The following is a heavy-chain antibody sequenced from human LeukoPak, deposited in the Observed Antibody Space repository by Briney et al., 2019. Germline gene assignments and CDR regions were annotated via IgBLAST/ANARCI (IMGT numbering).Heavy chain of an antibody. CDR1: GFASSSYW. V-gene: IGHV3-7*01. J-gene: IGHJ4*02. D-gene: IGHD2-21*01. Sequence: PGGSLRLSCEASGFASSSYWASWVRQAPGKGLEWVANINQDGNSQNYVDSVRGRFTISKDNAKNSVYLQMNSLRAEDTAVYYCARSLWPEDYWGQGILVTVPS. CDR2: INQDGNSQ. CDR3: ARSLWPEDY.